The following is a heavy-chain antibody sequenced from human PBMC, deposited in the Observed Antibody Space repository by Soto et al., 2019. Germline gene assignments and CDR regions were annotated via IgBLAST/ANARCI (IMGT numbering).Heavy chain of an antibody. CDR3: ASAYCSTGVCYTDYYCIDV. J-gene: IGHJ6*02. V-gene: IGHV3-53*01. CDR2: ISTAGST. Sequence: PEGSRRLSCAASWITVTSNCMSWVRQAPGKGLEWVSGISTAGSTYYVVSVTGRFTISRENSKNTLYLQMNSLRAEDTALYNWASAYCSTGVCYTDYYCIDVWGLGTTVPISS. CDR1: WITVTSNC. D-gene: IGHD2-8*01.